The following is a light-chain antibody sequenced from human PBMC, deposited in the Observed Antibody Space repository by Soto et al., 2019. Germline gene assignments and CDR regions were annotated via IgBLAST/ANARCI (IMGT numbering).Light chain of an antibody. CDR3: QQYGSSPRT. J-gene: IGKJ1*01. CDR1: QSVSSNY. Sequence: EIVLTQSPGTQSLSPGERATLSCRASQSVSSNYLAWYQQKPGQAPSLLIYGASSRATGIPDRVSGSGSGTDFTLTISRLEPEDFAMYYCQQYGSSPRTFGQGTKVEIK. CDR2: GAS. V-gene: IGKV3-20*01.